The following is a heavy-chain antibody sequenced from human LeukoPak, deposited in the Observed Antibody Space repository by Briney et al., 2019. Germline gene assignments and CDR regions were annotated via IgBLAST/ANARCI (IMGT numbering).Heavy chain of an antibody. CDR3: AREGGIAARPFDY. V-gene: IGHV3-30-3*01. D-gene: IGHD6-6*01. Sequence: PGGSLRLSCAASGFTFSSYAMHWVRQAPGKGLEWVAVISYDGSNKYYADSVKGRFTISRDNSKNTLYLQMNSLRAEDTAVYYCAREGGIAARPFDYWGQGTLVTVSS. J-gene: IGHJ4*02. CDR1: GFTFSSYA. CDR2: ISYDGSNK.